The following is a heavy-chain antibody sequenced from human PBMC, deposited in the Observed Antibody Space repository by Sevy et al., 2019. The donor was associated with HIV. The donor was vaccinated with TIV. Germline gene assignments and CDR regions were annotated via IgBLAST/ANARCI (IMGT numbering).Heavy chain of an antibody. Sequence: SETLSLTCTVSGGSMINYHWSWIRQPPGKGLEWIGFIYDSMTSKYNSSFMSRVSISGDPSKNQFSLRLNPVTAADTAVYYCARHGMSATADYWGQGILVTVSS. V-gene: IGHV4-59*08. CDR1: GGSMINYH. CDR3: ARHGMSATADY. J-gene: IGHJ4*02. CDR2: IYDSMTS. D-gene: IGHD6-13*01.